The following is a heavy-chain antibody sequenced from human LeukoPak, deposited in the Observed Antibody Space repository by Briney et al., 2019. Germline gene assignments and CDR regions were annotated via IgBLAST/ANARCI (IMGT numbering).Heavy chain of an antibody. J-gene: IGHJ4*01. CDR2: IYTSGST. CDR3: ARQYYYDSSGFDY. V-gene: IGHV4-61*02. Sequence: SETLSLTCTVSGGAISSGSYYWSWIRQPAGKGLEWIGRIYTSGSTNYNPSLKSRVTISVDTSKNQFSLKLSSVTAADTAVYYCARQYYYDSSGFDYRGSGPLVTVSS. D-gene: IGHD3-22*01. CDR1: GGAISSGSYY.